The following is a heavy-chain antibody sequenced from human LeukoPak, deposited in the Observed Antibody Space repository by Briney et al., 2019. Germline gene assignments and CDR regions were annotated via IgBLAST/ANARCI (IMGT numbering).Heavy chain of an antibody. CDR2: INHSGST. V-gene: IGHV4-34*01. J-gene: IGHJ4*02. D-gene: IGHD3-9*01. CDR3: AREGGSILTGYPNYFDY. CDR1: GGSFSGYY. Sequence: SETLSLTCAVYGGSFSGYYWSWIRQPPGKGLEWIGEINHSGSTNYNPSLKSRVTISVDTSKNQFSLKLSSVTAADTAVYYCAREGGSILTGYPNYFDYWGQGTLVTVSS.